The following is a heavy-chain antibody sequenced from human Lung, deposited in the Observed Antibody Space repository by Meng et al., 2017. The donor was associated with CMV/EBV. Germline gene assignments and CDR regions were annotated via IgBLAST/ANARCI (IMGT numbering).Heavy chain of an antibody. V-gene: IGHV3-21*01. CDR1: GFTFSTYS. CDR3: ARSDAYRSSWYVDY. Sequence: GGSXRLSCAASGFTFSTYSMNWVRQAPGKGLEWVSSISSSSSYIYYVDSVKGRFTISRDNAKNSLYLQMNSLRAEDTAVYYCARSDAYRSSWYVDYWGQGTXVTVSS. D-gene: IGHD6-13*01. CDR2: ISSSSSYI. J-gene: IGHJ4*02.